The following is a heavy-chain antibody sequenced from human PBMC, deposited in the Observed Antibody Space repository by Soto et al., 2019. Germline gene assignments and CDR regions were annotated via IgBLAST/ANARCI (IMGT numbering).Heavy chain of an antibody. Sequence: PSETLSLTCTVSGGSISSYYWSWIRQPPGKGQEWIGYIYYSGSTNYNPSLKRRITISVDTSKNQFSLKLSSVTAAVTVVYFCARHAYADEAINWFDPWGQGTLVTVSS. CDR1: GGSISSYY. V-gene: IGHV4-59*08. CDR3: ARHAYADEAINWFDP. CDR2: IYYSGST. J-gene: IGHJ5*02.